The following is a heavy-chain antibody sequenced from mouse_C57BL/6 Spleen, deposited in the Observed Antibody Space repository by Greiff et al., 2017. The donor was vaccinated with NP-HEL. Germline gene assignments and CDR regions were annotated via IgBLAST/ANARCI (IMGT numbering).Heavy chain of an antibody. CDR2: INPSNGGT. J-gene: IGHJ2*01. CDR3: ARSGGDGPYYFDY. D-gene: IGHD2-3*01. Sequence: QVQLQQPGTELVKPGASVKLSCKASGYTFTSYWMHWVKQRPGQGLEWIGNINPSNGGTSYNQKFKGKATLTVDQSSSTAYMQLNSLTSEDSAVYYCARSGGDGPYYFDYWGQGTTLTVSS. V-gene: IGHV1-53*01. CDR1: GYTFTSYW.